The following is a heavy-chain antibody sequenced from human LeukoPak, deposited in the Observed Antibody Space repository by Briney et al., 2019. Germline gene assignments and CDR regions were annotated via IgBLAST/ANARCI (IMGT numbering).Heavy chain of an antibody. CDR2: IRWNSGSI. Sequence: GTSLTLSCAASGFTFDDYAMHWVRQAPGKGLEWVSGIRWNSGSIVYADSVKGRFTISRDRTKNSLYLQMNSLRAEDMALYYCARGNGYSTSGYVDYWGQGTLVTVSS. CDR1: GFTFDDYA. V-gene: IGHV3-9*03. J-gene: IGHJ4*02. D-gene: IGHD6-13*01. CDR3: ARGNGYSTSGYVDY.